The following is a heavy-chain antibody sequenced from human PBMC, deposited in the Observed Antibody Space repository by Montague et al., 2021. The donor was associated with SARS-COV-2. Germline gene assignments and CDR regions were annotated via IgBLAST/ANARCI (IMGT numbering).Heavy chain of an antibody. CDR3: ARDRRMRDISGYYYGMDV. CDR1: GFTVSSNY. J-gene: IGHJ6*02. D-gene: IGHD2-15*01. V-gene: IGHV3-53*04. CDR2: IYNGGST. Sequence: SLRLSCAASGFTVSSNYMSWVRQAPGKGLEWVSVIYNGGSTYYADSVKGRFTISRHNSKNTLYLQMNSLRAEDTAVYYCARDRRMRDISGYYYGMDVWGQGTTVTVSS.